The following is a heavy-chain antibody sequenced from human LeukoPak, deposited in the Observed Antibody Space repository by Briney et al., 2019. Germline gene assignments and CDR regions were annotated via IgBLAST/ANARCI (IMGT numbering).Heavy chain of an antibody. J-gene: IGHJ6*02. CDR3: ARTVTTSSPNYYYYGMDV. Sequence: SETLSLTCTVSGGSISSYYWSWIRQPPGKGLEWIGYIYYSGSTNYNPSLKSRVTISVDTSKNQFSLKLTSVTAADTAVYFCARTVTTSSPNYYYYGMDVWAKGPRSPSP. CDR1: GGSISSYY. D-gene: IGHD4-11*01. V-gene: IGHV4-59*01. CDR2: IYYSGST.